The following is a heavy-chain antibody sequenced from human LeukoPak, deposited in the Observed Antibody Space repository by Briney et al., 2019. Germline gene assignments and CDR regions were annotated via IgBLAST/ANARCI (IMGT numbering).Heavy chain of an antibody. V-gene: IGHV3-23*01. CDR3: AKDDRDYFDY. CDR1: GLTFTNYG. Sequence: PGGSLRLSCAASGLTFTNYGMNWVRQAPGKGLEWVAATSSSDAGTYHADSVRGRFTISRDNSKNTLYLQMNSLRAEDTAVYYCAKDDRDYFDYWGQGTLVTVSS. J-gene: IGHJ4*02. CDR2: TSSSDAGT.